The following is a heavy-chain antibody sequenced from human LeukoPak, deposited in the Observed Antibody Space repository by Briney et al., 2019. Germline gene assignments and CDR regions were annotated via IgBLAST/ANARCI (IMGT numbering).Heavy chain of an antibody. J-gene: IGHJ6*02. Sequence: PGGSLRLSCAASGFTFSNYAMHWVRQAPGKGLEWVAVVSYDGRNKYYADSVKGRFTISRDNSKNTLYLQMNSLRAEDTAVYYRASGLDDSYYYGMDVWGQGTTVTVSS. V-gene: IGHV3-30*04. CDR1: GFTFSNYA. D-gene: IGHD3/OR15-3a*01. CDR3: ASGLDDSYYYGMDV. CDR2: VSYDGRNK.